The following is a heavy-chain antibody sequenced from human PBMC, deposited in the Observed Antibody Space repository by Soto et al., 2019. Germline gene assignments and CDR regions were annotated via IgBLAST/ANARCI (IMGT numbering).Heavy chain of an antibody. CDR3: ARDGTLFDSNSYYFLY. Sequence: GASVKVSCKASGGTFRNHGISWVRQAPGQGLEWVGGIIPIFGRAKYAQRFQGRVTITADESTSTAYLEVSSLRSEDTAVYYCARDGTLFDSNSYYFLYWRQGTLVTVSS. V-gene: IGHV1-69*13. CDR2: IIPIFGRA. CDR1: GGTFRNHG. D-gene: IGHD3-10*02. J-gene: IGHJ4*02.